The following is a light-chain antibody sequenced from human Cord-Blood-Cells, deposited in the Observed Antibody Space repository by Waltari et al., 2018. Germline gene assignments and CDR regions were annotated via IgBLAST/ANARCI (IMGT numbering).Light chain of an antibody. V-gene: IGKV3-20*01. CDR2: GAS. Sequence: EIVLTQSPGTLSLSPGERATLSCRASQSVSSSYLAWYQQKPGQAPRLLIHGASSRATGIPARFSGSGSGTDFTLTISRLEPEDFAVYYCQQYGSSPTFGQGTKVEIK. CDR1: QSVSSSY. CDR3: QQYGSSPT. J-gene: IGKJ1*01.